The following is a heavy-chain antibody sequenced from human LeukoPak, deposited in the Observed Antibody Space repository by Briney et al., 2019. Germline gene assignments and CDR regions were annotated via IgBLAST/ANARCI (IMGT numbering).Heavy chain of an antibody. CDR3: ARHKDPDYGDRKLFDY. Sequence: GGSLKLSCAASGFTLSDSAMHWVRQASGKGLEWVGRIRSKTNSFATEYAASVKGRFTISRDDSKSTVYLQLNSLKTEGTATYFCARHKDPDYGDRKLFDYCGLGTLVTVSS. CDR2: IRSKTNSFAT. CDR1: GFTLSDSA. V-gene: IGHV3-73*01. D-gene: IGHD4/OR15-4a*01. J-gene: IGHJ4*02.